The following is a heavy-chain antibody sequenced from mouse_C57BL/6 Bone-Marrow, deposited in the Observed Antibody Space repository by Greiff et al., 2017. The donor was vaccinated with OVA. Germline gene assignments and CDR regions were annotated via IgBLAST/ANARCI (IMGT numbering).Heavy chain of an antibody. CDR2: IYPGSGST. V-gene: IGHV1-55*01. CDR3: ARRNSSCFDY. CDR1: GYTFTSYW. Sequence: QVHVKQPGAELVKPGASVKMSCKASGYTFTSYWITWVKQRPGQGLEWIGDIYPGSGSTNYNEKFKSKATLTVDTSSSTAYMQLSSLTSEDSAGYYCARRNSSCFDYWGQGTTLTVSA. D-gene: IGHD3-1*01. J-gene: IGHJ2*01.